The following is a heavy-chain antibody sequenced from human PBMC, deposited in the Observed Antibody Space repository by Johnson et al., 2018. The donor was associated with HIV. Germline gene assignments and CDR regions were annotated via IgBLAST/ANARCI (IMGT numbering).Heavy chain of an antibody. D-gene: IGHD3-3*01. CDR1: GFTFENYA. CDR3: ARDLRQFLEWSTTFDI. CDR2: VSGSGGST. Sequence: VQLVESGGSVVRPGGSLRLSCSASGFTFENYAMSWVRQGPGKGLEWVSGVSGSGGSTYYADSVKGRFTVSRDNPKNSLSLQMNSLRAEDTAVYYCARDLRQFLEWSTTFDIWGQGTMVTVSS. J-gene: IGHJ3*02. V-gene: IGHV3-20*04.